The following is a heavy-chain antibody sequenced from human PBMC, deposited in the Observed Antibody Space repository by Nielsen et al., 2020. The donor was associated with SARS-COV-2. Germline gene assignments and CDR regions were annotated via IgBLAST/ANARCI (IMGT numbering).Heavy chain of an antibody. CDR2: ISGSGGST. Sequence: GESLKISCAASGFTFSSYAMSWVRQAPGKGLEWVSAISGSGGSTYYADSVKGRFTISRDNSKNTLYLRMNSLRAEDTAVYYCAKDLRYFDWLRDEIPNRYYYGMDVWGQGTTVTVSS. CDR3: AKDLRYFDWLRDEIPNRYYYGMDV. CDR1: GFTFSSYA. D-gene: IGHD3-9*01. V-gene: IGHV3-23*01. J-gene: IGHJ6*02.